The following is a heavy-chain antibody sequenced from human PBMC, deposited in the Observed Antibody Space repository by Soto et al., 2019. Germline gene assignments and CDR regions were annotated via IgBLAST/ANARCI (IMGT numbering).Heavy chain of an antibody. CDR3: AMYYGDYLTYYFDY. CDR1: GFTFSSYG. Sequence: GGSLRLSCAASGFTFSSYGMHWVRQAPGKGLEWVAVISYDGSNKYYADSVKGRFTISRDNSKNTLYLQMNSLRAEDTAVYYCAMYYGDYLTYYFDYWGQGTLVTV. V-gene: IGHV3-30*03. J-gene: IGHJ4*02. D-gene: IGHD4-17*01. CDR2: ISYDGSNK.